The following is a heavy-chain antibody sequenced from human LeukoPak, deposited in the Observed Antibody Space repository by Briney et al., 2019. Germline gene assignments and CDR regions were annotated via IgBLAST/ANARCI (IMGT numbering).Heavy chain of an antibody. CDR2: IYSGGNT. CDR3: ARDPTGATDY. CDR1: GFTVSKNY. D-gene: IGHD1-1*01. Sequence: PGGSLRLSCAASGFTVSKNYMSWVRQAPGKGLEWVSVIYSGGNTYYADSVKGRFIISRDNSKNTLYLQMNSLRAEDTAVYYCARDPTGATDYWGQGTLVTVSS. V-gene: IGHV3-53*01. J-gene: IGHJ4*02.